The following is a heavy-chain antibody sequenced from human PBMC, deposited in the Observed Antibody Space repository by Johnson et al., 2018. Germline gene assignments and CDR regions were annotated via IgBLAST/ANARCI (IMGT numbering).Heavy chain of an antibody. CDR3: FAGNARSNDACDM. D-gene: IGHD5-24*01. J-gene: IGHJ3*02. CDR1: GFTFSNYA. V-gene: IGHV3-64*01. CDR2: ISSGDGTGI. Sequence: VQLVQSGGGLVQPGGSLRLSCAASGFTFSNYAMHWVRQAPGKRLEYVSGISSGDGTGIFYASSVKGRFTISRDNSKNMLYLQMGSLRAEDTAVYYCFAGNARSNDACDMWCQGTMVIVSS.